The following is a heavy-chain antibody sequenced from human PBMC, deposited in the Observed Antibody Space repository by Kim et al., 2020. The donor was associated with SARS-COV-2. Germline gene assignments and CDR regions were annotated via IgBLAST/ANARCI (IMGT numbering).Heavy chain of an antibody. V-gene: IGHV4-39*01. D-gene: IGHD6-13*01. CDR3: TGSWHPFDAFDI. Sequence: SETLSLTCTVSGGSISSSSYYWGWIRQPPGKGLEWIGSIYYSGSTYYNPSLKSRVTISVDTSKNQFSLKLSSVTAADTAVYYCTGSWHPFDAFDIWGQGTMVTVSS. CDR1: GGSISSSSYY. J-gene: IGHJ3*02. CDR2: IYYSGST.